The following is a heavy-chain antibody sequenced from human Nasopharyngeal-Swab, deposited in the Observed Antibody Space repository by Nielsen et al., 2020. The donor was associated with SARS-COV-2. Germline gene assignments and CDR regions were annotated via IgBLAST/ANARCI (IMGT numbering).Heavy chain of an antibody. V-gene: IGHV3-23*01. CDR2: ISGGGGRT. J-gene: IGHJ3*02. CDR3: AKERRATIFGAVDAFDI. D-gene: IGHD3-3*01. CDR1: GFSLSSYV. Sequence: GESLKISCAVSGFSLSSYVMSWVRQAPGKGLEYISGGGGRTYYADSVKGRFTISRDNSKNTVYLQMNSLRAEDTAVYYCAKERRATIFGAVDAFDIWGQGTMVTVSP.